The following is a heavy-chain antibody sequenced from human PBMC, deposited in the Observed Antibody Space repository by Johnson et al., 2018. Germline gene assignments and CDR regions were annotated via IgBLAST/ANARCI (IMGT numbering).Heavy chain of an antibody. Sequence: QVQLVQSGGGVVQPGRSLRLSCAASGFTFSSYGMHWVRQAPGKGLEWVAVISYDGSNKYYADSVKGRFTISRDNSKNTLYLQMNSLRAEETAVYYCAKEVALRLGELSVWGQGTMVTVSS. D-gene: IGHD3-16*02. V-gene: IGHV3-30*18. J-gene: IGHJ3*01. CDR3: AKEVALRLGELSV. CDR2: ISYDGSNK. CDR1: GFTFSSYG.